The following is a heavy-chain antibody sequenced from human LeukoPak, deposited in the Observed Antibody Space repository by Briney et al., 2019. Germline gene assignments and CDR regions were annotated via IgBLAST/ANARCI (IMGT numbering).Heavy chain of an antibody. V-gene: IGHV3-23*01. D-gene: IGHD3-10*01. Sequence: GGSLRLSCAASGFTFSSYAMSWVRQAPGKGLEWVSAISGSGGSTYYADSVKGRFTISRDNSRNTLYLQMNSLRAEDTAFYYCATTGSSTFGFGNWGQGTLITVSS. CDR3: ATTGSSTFGFGN. CDR2: ISGSGGST. CDR1: GFTFSSYA. J-gene: IGHJ4*02.